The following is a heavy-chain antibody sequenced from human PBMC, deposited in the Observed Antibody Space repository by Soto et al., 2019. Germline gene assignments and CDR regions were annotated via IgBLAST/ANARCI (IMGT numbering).Heavy chain of an antibody. CDR2: INPVVGTT. CDR3: ARGLLYATTYFDY. J-gene: IGHJ4*02. CDR1: GDTFTTNS. V-gene: IGHV1-69*06. Sequence: QVQLVQSGAEVKKPGSSVKVSCKASGDTFTTNSLNWVRQAPGQRLEWMEGINPVVGTTKYAQKYQDRVTITGDKSTNTAYMELSSLRSDDTAVYYCARGLLYATTYFDYWGQGTPVTVSS. D-gene: IGHD2-8*01.